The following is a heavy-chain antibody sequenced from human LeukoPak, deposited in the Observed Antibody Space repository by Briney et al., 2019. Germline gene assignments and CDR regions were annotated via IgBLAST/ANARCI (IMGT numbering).Heavy chain of an antibody. J-gene: IGHJ5*02. Sequence: ASVKVSCKASGYTFTNYDINWVRQATGQGLEWMGWMNPNSGNTGYAQKFQGRVIMTRNTSISTAYMELSSLRSEDTAVYYCARGRHCRSSSCYWESNNWFDPWGQGTLVTVSS. CDR2: MNPNSGNT. V-gene: IGHV1-8*01. D-gene: IGHD2-2*01. CDR3: ARGRHCRSSSCYWESNNWFDP. CDR1: GYTFTNYD.